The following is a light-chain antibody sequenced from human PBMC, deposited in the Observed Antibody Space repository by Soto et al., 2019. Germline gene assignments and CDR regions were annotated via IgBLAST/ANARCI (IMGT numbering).Light chain of an antibody. CDR1: QTLSKY. V-gene: IGKV3-11*01. CDR3: QQYNNWPRT. J-gene: IGKJ1*01. Sequence: EIVVTQSPATLSLSPGETATLSCRASQTLSKYLVWYQQKPGQAPRLLISDASKRAPGIPARFSGSGSGTDFTLSISGLEPEDVAVYYCQQYNNWPRTFGQGTKVDIK. CDR2: DAS.